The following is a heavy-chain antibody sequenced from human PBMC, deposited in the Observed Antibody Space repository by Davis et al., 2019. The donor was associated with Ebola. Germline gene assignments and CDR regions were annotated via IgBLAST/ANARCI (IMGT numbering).Heavy chain of an antibody. V-gene: IGHV3-23*01. J-gene: IGHJ4*02. D-gene: IGHD6-6*01. CDR2: IGGDGGGI. CDR1: GFSFSDSY. Sequence: GESLKISCEASGFSFSDSYMSWIRQAPGKGPEWVSVIGGDGGGIYYADSVRGRFTIFRDNSKNILYLQMSSLRADDTAIYYCATHGSGYGGSPLFDSWGQGTLVTVSS. CDR3: ATHGSGYGGSPLFDS.